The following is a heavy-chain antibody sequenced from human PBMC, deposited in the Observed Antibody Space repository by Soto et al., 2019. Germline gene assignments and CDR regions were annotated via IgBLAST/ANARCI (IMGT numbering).Heavy chain of an antibody. Sequence: KQSQTLSLTCAISGDSVSSNSAAWNWIRQSPSRGLEWLGRTYYRSKWYNDYAVSVKSRITINPDTSKNQFSLQLNSVTPEDTAVYYCARDKSGYSYGNYYYYGMDVWGQGTTVTVSS. V-gene: IGHV6-1*01. CDR1: GDSVSSNSAA. J-gene: IGHJ6*02. CDR3: ARDKSGYSYGNYYYYGMDV. CDR2: TYYRSKWYN. D-gene: IGHD5-18*01.